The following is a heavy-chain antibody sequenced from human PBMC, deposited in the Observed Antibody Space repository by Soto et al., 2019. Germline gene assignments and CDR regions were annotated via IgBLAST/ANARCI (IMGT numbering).Heavy chain of an antibody. CDR3: ARGSYYYDSSGYNHY. V-gene: IGHV4-30-4*01. Sequence: ASETLSLTCTVSGGSISSGDYYWSWIRQPPGKGLEWIGYIYYSGSTYYNPSLKSRVTISVDTSKNQFSLKLSSVTAADTAVYYCARGSYYYDSSGYNHYWGQGTLVTVSS. CDR2: IYYSGST. CDR1: GGSISSGDYY. J-gene: IGHJ4*02. D-gene: IGHD3-22*01.